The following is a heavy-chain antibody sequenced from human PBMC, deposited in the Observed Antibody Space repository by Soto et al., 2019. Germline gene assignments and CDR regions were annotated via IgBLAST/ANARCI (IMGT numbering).Heavy chain of an antibody. Sequence: PGGSLRLSCAASGFTFSSYGMHWVRQAPGKGLEWVAVISYDGSNKYYADSVKGRFTISRDNSKNTPYLQMNSLRAEDTAVYYCAASNVIVVVPAASLGYWGQGTLVTVSS. CDR2: ISYDGSNK. CDR1: GFTFSSYG. D-gene: IGHD2-2*01. CDR3: AASNVIVVVPAASLGY. J-gene: IGHJ4*02. V-gene: IGHV3-30*03.